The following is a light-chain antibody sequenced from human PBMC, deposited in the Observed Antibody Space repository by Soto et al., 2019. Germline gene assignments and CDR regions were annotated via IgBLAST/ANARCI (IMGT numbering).Light chain of an antibody. CDR3: QQYNNYWT. J-gene: IGKJ1*01. Sequence: DIQMTQSPSTLFASVGDRVTITCRASQSISSWLAWYQQKPGKAPKLLIYDASSLESGVPSRFSGSGSATEFTLTISSLQPDDFATYYCQQYNNYWTFGQGTRVEIK. V-gene: IGKV1-5*01. CDR1: QSISSW. CDR2: DAS.